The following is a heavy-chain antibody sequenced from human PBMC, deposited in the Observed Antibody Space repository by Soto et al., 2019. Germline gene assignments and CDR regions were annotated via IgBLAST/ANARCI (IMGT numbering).Heavy chain of an antibody. CDR3: AKDGSHNFDY. V-gene: IGHV3-30*18. Sequence: QVQLVESGGGVVQPGRSLRLSCAASGFTFSHYAMHWVRQAPGKGVEWVALMSYDGSNEYYADSVKGRVTISRDNSKNTLSLQMNSLRAEDTAVYYCAKDGSHNFDYWGQGTLVTVSS. J-gene: IGHJ4*02. D-gene: IGHD1-26*01. CDR2: MSYDGSNE. CDR1: GFTFSHYA.